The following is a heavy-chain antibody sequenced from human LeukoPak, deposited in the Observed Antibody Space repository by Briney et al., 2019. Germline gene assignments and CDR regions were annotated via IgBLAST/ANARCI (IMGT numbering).Heavy chain of an antibody. CDR2: ISSSGSTI. Sequence: GGSLRLSCAASGFTFSSYEINWVRQAPGKGLEWVSYISSSGSTIYYADSVKGRFTISRDNAKNSLYLQMNSLRAEDTAVYYCARGGRDGYDFDYWGQGTLVTVSS. CDR1: GFTFSSYE. D-gene: IGHD5-12*01. CDR3: ARGGRDGYDFDY. J-gene: IGHJ4*02. V-gene: IGHV3-48*03.